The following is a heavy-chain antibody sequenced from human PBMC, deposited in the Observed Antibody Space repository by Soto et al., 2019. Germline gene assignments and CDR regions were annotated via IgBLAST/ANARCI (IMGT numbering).Heavy chain of an antibody. CDR3: ARDRTISSSWYEWFDP. D-gene: IGHD6-13*01. CDR2: IYYSGST. Sequence: SETLSLTCTVSGGSISSGDYYWSWIRQPPGKGLEWIGYIYYSGSTYYNPSLKSRVTISVDTSKNQFSLKLSSVTAADTAVYYCARDRTISSSWYEWFDPWGQGTLVTVSS. CDR1: GGSISSGDYY. J-gene: IGHJ5*02. V-gene: IGHV4-30-4*01.